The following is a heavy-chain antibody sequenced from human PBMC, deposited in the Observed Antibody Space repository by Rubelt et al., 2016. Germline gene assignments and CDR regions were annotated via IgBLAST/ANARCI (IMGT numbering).Heavy chain of an antibody. CDR3: ARFAIGGHSSGYLFDY. D-gene: IGHD3-22*01. V-gene: IGHV1-2*02. CDR1: GYTFTGYY. CDR2: INPNSGGT. Sequence: QVQLVQSGAEVKKPGASVKVSCKASGYTFTGYYMHWVRQAPGQGLEWMGWINPNSGGTNYAQKVQCRVTMTRDTSISTAYMELSWLRSDDTAVYYCARFAIGGHSSGYLFDYWGQGTLVTVSS. J-gene: IGHJ4*02.